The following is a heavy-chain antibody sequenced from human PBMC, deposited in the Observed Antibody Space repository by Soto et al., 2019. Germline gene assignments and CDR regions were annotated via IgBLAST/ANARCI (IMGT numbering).Heavy chain of an antibody. CDR2: FIPIFGTA. J-gene: IGHJ2*01. Sequence: SVKVSCKASGGTFSSYAISWVRQAPGQGLERMGGFIPIFGTANYAQKFQGRVTITADESTSTAYMELSSLRSEDTAVYYCARWSSGYDPFPSYLYFDLWGRGTLVTVSS. V-gene: IGHV1-69*13. CDR1: GGTFSSYA. CDR3: ARWSSGYDPFPSYLYFDL. D-gene: IGHD5-12*01.